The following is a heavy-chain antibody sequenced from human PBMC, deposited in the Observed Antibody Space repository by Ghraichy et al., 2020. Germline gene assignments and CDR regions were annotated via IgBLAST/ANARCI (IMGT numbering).Heavy chain of an antibody. CDR2: LYYSGST. CDR1: GGSISNYY. D-gene: IGHD2-15*01. J-gene: IGHJ4*02. Sequence: SETLSLTCTVSGGSISNYYWSWIRQPPGKGLEWIGYLYYSGSTNYNPSLKSRVTLSVDTSKNHFSLKLSSVTAADTAVYYCSRLGYCSSGSCNFDYWGQGTLVTVSS. V-gene: IGHV4-59*08. CDR3: SRLGYCSSGSCNFDY.